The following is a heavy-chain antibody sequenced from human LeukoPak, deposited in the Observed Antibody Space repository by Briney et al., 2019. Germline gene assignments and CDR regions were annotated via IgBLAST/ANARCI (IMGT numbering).Heavy chain of an antibody. D-gene: IGHD6-19*01. J-gene: IGHJ4*02. Sequence: GGSLRLSCAASGFTFDDYTMHWVRQAPGKGLEWVSLISWDGGSTYYADSVKGRFTISRDNSKNSLYLQMNSLRAEDTAVYYCARDSPYEWLWEGYYFDYWGQGTLVTVSS. V-gene: IGHV3-43*01. CDR2: ISWDGGST. CDR1: GFTFDDYT. CDR3: ARDSPYEWLWEGYYFDY.